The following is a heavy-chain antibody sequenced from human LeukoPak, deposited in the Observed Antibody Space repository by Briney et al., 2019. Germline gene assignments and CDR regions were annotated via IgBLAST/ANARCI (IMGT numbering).Heavy chain of an antibody. D-gene: IGHD4-11*01. CDR1: GGSFTIYS. CDR3: VRRVRSADYRLDY. V-gene: IGHV4-34*01. Sequence: ASETLSLTCAVYGGSFTIYSWTWIRQPPGKSLEWVGEISPSGNTQYNPSLKSRVTISLDASKSQFYLKLNSVTAADTAVYYCVRRVRSADYRLDYWGQGTLVTVSS. CDR2: ISPSGNT. J-gene: IGHJ4*02.